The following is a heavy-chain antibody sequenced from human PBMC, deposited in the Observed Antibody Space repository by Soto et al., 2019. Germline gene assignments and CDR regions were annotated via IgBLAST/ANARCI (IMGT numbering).Heavy chain of an antibody. D-gene: IGHD3-16*01. V-gene: IGHV4-30-4*01. Sequence: QVQLQESGPGLVKPSQTLSLTCTVSGGSFSSGDYYWSWIRQSPGKGLEWIGYIYYSGSTYYNPSLKGPVVISLDTSRNPFSLKLSSMTAADTAVYYCVRAADDDYVWGPNHTLYAFEYWGKGTLVTVSS. CDR1: GGSFSSGDYY. CDR3: VRAADDDYVWGPNHTLYAFEY. J-gene: IGHJ4*02. CDR2: IYYSGST.